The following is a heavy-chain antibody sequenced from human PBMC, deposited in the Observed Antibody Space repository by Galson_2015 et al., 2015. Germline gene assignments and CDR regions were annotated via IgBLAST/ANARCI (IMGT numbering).Heavy chain of an antibody. J-gene: IGHJ4*02. CDR3: TRVELIAAVPMDY. Sequence: SLRLSCAASGFTFSMYSMNWVRQAPGRGLEWLAYITSGSGTTYYAGSVKGRFTISRDNGERSLYLQMNSLRVEDTAIYYCTRVELIAAVPMDYWGRGTLVSVSS. D-gene: IGHD1-7*01. V-gene: IGHV3-48*01. CDR2: ITSGSGTT. CDR1: GFTFSMYS.